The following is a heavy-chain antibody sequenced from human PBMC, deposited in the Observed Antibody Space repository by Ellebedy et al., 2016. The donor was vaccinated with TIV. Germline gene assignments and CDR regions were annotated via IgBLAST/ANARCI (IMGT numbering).Heavy chain of an antibody. D-gene: IGHD2-2*01. V-gene: IGHV3-30*03. CDR2: ISYDGSNK. Sequence: GESLKISCAASGFTFSSYGMHWVRQAPGKGLEWVAVISYDGSNKYYADSVKGRFTISRDNSKNTLYLQMNSLRAEDTAVYYCARDSIVVVPAASLIDYWGQGTLVTVSS. CDR3: ARDSIVVVPAASLIDY. CDR1: GFTFSSYG. J-gene: IGHJ4*02.